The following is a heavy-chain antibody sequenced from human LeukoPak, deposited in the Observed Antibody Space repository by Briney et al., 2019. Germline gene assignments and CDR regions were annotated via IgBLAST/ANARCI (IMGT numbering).Heavy chain of an antibody. CDR2: INHSGST. CDR3: ARGRWQFRGYYFDY. V-gene: IGHV4-34*01. Sequence: SETLSLTCAVYGGSFSGYCWSWIRQPPGKGLEWIGEINHSGSTNYNPSLKSRVTISVDTSKNQFSLKLSSVTAADTAVYYCARGRWQFRGYYFDYWGQGTLVTVSS. CDR1: GGSFSGYC. J-gene: IGHJ4*02. D-gene: IGHD6-13*01.